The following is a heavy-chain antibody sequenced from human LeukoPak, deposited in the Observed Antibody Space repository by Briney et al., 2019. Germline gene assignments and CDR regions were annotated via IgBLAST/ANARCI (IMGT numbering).Heavy chain of an antibody. V-gene: IGHV4-39*01. CDR3: ARHKGYSYGYQLLYFDY. CDR2: IYYSGST. CDR1: DGSISSSSYY. D-gene: IGHD5-18*01. J-gene: IGHJ4*02. Sequence: SETLSLTCTVSDGSISSSSYYWGWVRQPPGKGLEWIGIIYYSGSTYYKPSLKSRVTMSVDTSKNHFSLKLSSVTAADTAVYYCARHKGYSYGYQLLYFDYWGQGTLVTVSA.